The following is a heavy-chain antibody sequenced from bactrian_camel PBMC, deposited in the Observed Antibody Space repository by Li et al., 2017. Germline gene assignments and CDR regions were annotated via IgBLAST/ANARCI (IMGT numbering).Heavy chain of an antibody. CDR3: AAGTVKGVWFRASDYSY. J-gene: IGHJ4*01. Sequence: HVQLVESGGGSVQAGGSLTLSCAATGFTFDESDMGWYRQAPGSQCGLVAGILSDGTVYYADFVKGRFTYTQDNAKRTVTLQMTKLEPEDTAVYYCAAGTVKGVWFRASDYSYWGQGTQVTVS. CDR2: ILSDGTV. CDR1: GFTFDESD. V-gene: IGHV3S60*01. D-gene: IGHD4*01.